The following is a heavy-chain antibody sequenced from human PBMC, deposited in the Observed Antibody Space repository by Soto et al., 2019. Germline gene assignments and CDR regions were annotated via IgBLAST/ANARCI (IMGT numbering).Heavy chain of an antibody. CDR1: GFTFSTYA. J-gene: IGHJ4*02. CDR2: ISDNGGRT. V-gene: IGHV3-23*01. CDR3: AKDHHTTIQVATDY. Sequence: GGSLRLSCAASGFTFSTYAMAWIRQAPGKGLEWVSGISDNGGRTYYAASVKGRFTISRDNSKNTLYLQMNSLRPEDTAIYYCAKDHHTTIQVATDYWGQATLVTVSS. D-gene: IGHD1-1*01.